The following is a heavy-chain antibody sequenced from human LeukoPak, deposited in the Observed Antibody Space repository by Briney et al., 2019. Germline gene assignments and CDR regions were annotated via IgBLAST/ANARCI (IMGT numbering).Heavy chain of an antibody. Sequence: SETLSLTCTVSGGSISSYYWSWIRQPAGKGLEWIGRIYTSGSTNYNPSLKSRVTMSVDTSKNQFSLKLSSVTAADTAVYYCARSYYDYVWGSYRYTNWFDPWGQGTLVTVSS. CDR1: GGSISSYY. V-gene: IGHV4-4*07. J-gene: IGHJ5*02. D-gene: IGHD3-16*02. CDR3: ARSYYDYVWGSYRYTNWFDP. CDR2: IYTSGST.